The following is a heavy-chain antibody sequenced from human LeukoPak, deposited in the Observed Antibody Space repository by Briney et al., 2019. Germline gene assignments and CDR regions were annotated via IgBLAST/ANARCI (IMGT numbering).Heavy chain of an antibody. CDR1: GFTFSSYA. V-gene: IGHV3-30-3*01. CDR3: ARDVGLGYYDFWSGFDY. J-gene: IGHJ4*02. CDR2: ISYDGSNK. Sequence: GGSLRLSCAASGFTFSSYAMHWVRQAPGKGLEWVAVISYDGSNKYYADSVKGRFTISRDNSKNTLYLQMNSLRAEDTAVYYCARDVGLGYYDFWSGFDYWGQGTLVTVSS. D-gene: IGHD3-3*01.